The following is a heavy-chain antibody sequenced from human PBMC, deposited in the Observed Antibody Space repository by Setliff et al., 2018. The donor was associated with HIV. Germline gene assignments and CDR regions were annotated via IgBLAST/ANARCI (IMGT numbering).Heavy chain of an antibody. V-gene: IGHV1-24*01. D-gene: IGHD6-13*01. CDR1: GYTFTTSG. Sequence: ASVKVSCKTSGYTFTTSGISWVRQAPGKGLEWMGGFDPEDGETIYAQKFQGRVTMTEDTSTDTAYMELSSLRSEDTAVYYCARGRQPKDYWGQGTLVTVSS. CDR3: ARGRQPKDY. CDR2: FDPEDGET. J-gene: IGHJ4*02.